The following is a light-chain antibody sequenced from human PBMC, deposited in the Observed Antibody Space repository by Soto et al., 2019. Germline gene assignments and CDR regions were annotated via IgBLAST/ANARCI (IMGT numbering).Light chain of an antibody. Sequence: QSALTQPASVSGSPGQSITISCTGTSSDVGGYNHVSWYQQHPGKAPKLMLYEVTNRPSGVSNRFSGSKSGNTASLIISGLQAEDEADCYCSSYTSSNTGIFGTGTKVTVL. V-gene: IGLV2-14*01. CDR3: SSYTSSNTGI. CDR1: SSDVGGYNH. CDR2: EVT. J-gene: IGLJ1*01.